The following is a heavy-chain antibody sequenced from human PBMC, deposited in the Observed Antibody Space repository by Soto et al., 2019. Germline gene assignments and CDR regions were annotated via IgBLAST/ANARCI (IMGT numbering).Heavy chain of an antibody. CDR3: ARDLEGNHYYGSGSYYNHGAAQIGY. V-gene: IGHV1-2*04. D-gene: IGHD3-10*01. J-gene: IGHJ4*02. CDR2: INPNSGGT. Sequence: QVQLVQSGAEVKKPGASVKVSCKASGYTFTGYYMHWVRQAPGQGLEWMGWINPNSGGTNYAQKFQGWVTMTRDTSISTAYMELSRLRSDDTAVYYCARDLEGNHYYGSGSYYNHGAAQIGYWGQGTLVTVSS. CDR1: GYTFTGYY.